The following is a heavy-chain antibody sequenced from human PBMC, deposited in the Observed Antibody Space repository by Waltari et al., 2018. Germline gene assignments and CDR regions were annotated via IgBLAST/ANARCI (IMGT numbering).Heavy chain of an antibody. CDR3: ARVPRNNGDNAH. J-gene: IGHJ4*02. Sequence: QVQLQESGPGLVKPSETLSLTCAVSGYSISSGYYWGWIRQHPGKGLEWIGSIYHSGSTHYNPSIKSRVTISVDTSKNQFSLKLSSVTAADTAVYYCARVPRNNGDNAHWGQGTLVTVSS. V-gene: IGHV4-38-2*01. CDR1: GYSISSGYY. CDR2: IYHSGST. D-gene: IGHD4-17*01.